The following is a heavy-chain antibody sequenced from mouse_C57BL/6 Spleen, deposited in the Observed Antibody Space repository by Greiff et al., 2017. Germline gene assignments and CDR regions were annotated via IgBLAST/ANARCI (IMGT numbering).Heavy chain of an antibody. CDR1: GYAFSSSW. V-gene: IGHV1-82*01. CDR3: ASYGYWYFDV. D-gene: IGHD1-1*02. CDR2: IYPGDGDT. J-gene: IGHJ1*03. Sequence: QVQLKESGPELVKPGASVKISCKASGYAFSSSWMNWVKQRPGKGLEWIGRIYPGDGDTNYNGKFKGKATLTPDKSSSTAYMQLSSLTSEDSAVYFCASYGYWYFDVWGTGTTVTVSS.